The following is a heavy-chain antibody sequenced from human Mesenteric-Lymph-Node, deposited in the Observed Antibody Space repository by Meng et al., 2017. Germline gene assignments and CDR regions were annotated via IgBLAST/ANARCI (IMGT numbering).Heavy chain of an antibody. J-gene: IGHJ3*02. CDR2: INHSGST. CDR1: GFTFSNAW. CDR3: AREVAATYLGAFDI. D-gene: IGHD2-15*01. Sequence: ESLKISCAASGFTFSNAWMSWVRQPPGKGLEWIGEINHSGSTNYNPSLKSRVTISVDTSKNQFSLKLSSVTAADTAVYYCAREVAATYLGAFDIWGQGTMVTVSS. V-gene: IGHV4-34*01.